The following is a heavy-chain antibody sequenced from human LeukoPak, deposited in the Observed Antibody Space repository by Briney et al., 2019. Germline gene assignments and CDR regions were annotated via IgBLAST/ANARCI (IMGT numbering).Heavy chain of an antibody. Sequence: GSLRLSCTASGFSFGNYWMTWLRQPPGKGLEWIGYIYYSGTTIYNPSLKSRLTISLDTSKNQFSLNLSSVTAADTAVYYCARDETHFYGSGSSNWFDPWGQGILVTVSS. CDR3: ARDETHFYGSGSSNWFDP. CDR2: IYYSGTT. V-gene: IGHV4-59*12. CDR1: GFSFGNYW. J-gene: IGHJ5*02. D-gene: IGHD3-10*01.